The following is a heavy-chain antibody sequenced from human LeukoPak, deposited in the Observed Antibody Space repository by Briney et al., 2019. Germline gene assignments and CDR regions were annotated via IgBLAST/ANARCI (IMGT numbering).Heavy chain of an antibody. CDR3: ASSSSSSAFDI. V-gene: IGHV1-69*13. CDR2: IIPIFGTA. Sequence: SVKVSSTASGGTFSIYAISWVRQAPGQGLEWMGGIIPIFGTANYAQKFQGRVTITADESTSTAYMELSSLRSEDTAVYYCASSSSSSAFDIWGQGTMVTVSS. D-gene: IGHD6-13*01. J-gene: IGHJ3*02. CDR1: GGTFSIYA.